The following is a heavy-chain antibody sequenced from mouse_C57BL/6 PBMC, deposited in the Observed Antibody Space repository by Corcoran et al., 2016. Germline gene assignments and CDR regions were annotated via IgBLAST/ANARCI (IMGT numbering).Heavy chain of an antibody. CDR1: GYTFTDYY. CDR3: ARWTDLYDYAMDY. CDR2: INPNNGGT. D-gene: IGHD2-3*01. V-gene: IGHV1-26*01. Sequence: EVQLQQSGPELVKPGASVKISCKASGYTFTDYYMNWVKQSHGKSLEWIGDINPNNGGTSYNQKFKGKATLTVDKSSSTAYMELRSLTSEDSAVYYCARWTDLYDYAMDYWGQGTSVTVSS. J-gene: IGHJ4*01.